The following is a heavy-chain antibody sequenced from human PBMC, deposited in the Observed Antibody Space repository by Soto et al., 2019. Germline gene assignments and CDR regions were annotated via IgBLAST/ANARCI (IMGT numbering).Heavy chain of an antibody. CDR2: INPTGGST. D-gene: IGHD2-21*01. J-gene: IGHJ4*02. CDR1: GYTFTNYY. Sequence: GASVKVSCKASGYTFTNYYLHWVRQAPGQGLEWLGIINPTGGSTNYAQKSQGRVTMTRDTSTSTVYMELSSLRYEDTAVYYCARAVPDYSYYYDYWGQGTLVTVSS. V-gene: IGHV1-46*01. CDR3: ARAVPDYSYYYDY.